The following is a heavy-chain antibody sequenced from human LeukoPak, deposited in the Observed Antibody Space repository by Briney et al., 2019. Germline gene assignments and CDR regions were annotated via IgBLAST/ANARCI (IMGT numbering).Heavy chain of an antibody. CDR2: ISASGDST. J-gene: IGHJ4*02. V-gene: IGHV3-23*01. D-gene: IGHD3-9*01. Sequence: GGSLRLSCEASGFTFSTYGMSWVRQAPGKGLEWVSGISASGDSTHYTDSVKGRFTISRDNFKNTLYLQMNSLRAEDTAVYYCASISGCFDLSDFDSWGQGSLVTVSS. CDR3: ASISGCFDLSDFDS. CDR1: GFTFSTYG.